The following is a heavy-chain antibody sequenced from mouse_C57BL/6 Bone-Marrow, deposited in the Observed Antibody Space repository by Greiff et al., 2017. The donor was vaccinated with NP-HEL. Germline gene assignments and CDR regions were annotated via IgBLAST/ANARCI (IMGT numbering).Heavy chain of an antibody. CDR3: TTDYYYGSSFDY. Sequence: VQLQQSGAELVRPGASVKLSCTASGFNIKDYYMHWVKQRPEQGLEWIGRLDPEDGDTEYAPKFQGKATMTADTSSNTAYLQLSSLTSEDTAVYYCTTDYYYGSSFDYWGQGTTLTVSS. CDR1: GFNIKDYY. CDR2: LDPEDGDT. V-gene: IGHV14-1*01. D-gene: IGHD1-1*01. J-gene: IGHJ2*01.